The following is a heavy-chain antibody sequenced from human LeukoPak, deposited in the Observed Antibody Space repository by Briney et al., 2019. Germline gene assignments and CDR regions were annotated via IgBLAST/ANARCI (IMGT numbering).Heavy chain of an antibody. J-gene: IGHJ5*02. CDR3: ASTDSSGYYYH. V-gene: IGHV3-21*03. CDR1: GFTFSSYS. D-gene: IGHD3-22*01. Sequence: PGGSLRLSCTASGFTFSSYSMNWVRQAPGKGLQWVSSNSSSSSYIYYADSVKGRFTISRDNAKNSLYLQMNSLRAEDTAVYYCASTDSSGYYYHWGQGTLVTVSS. CDR2: NSSSSSYI.